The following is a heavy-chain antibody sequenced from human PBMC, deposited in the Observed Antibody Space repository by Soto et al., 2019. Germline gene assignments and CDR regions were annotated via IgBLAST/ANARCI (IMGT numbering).Heavy chain of an antibody. V-gene: IGHV2-26*01. CDR1: GFSLSNARMG. J-gene: IGHJ6*02. CDR3: ARSCYDFWSGYYYYYYGMDV. Sequence: QVTLKESGPVLVKPTETLTLTCTVSGFSLSNARMGVSWIRQPPGKAREWLAHIFSNDEKAYSTSLKSRLTISKDTSKSQVVLNMTNMEPVDTATYYCARSCYDFWSGYYYYYYGMDVWGQGTTVTVSS. CDR2: IFSNDEK. D-gene: IGHD3-3*01.